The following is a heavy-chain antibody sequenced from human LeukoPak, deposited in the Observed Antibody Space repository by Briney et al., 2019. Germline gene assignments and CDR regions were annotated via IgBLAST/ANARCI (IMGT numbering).Heavy chain of an antibody. CDR3: ARDTSYYDILTGFHKPGYFDY. Sequence: SETLSLTCTVPGGSISSYYWSWIRQPPGKGLEWIGYIYYSGSTNYNPSLKSRVTISVDTSKNQFSLKLSSVTAADTAVYYCARDTSYYDILTGFHKPGYFDYWGQGTLVTVSS. J-gene: IGHJ4*02. D-gene: IGHD3-9*01. CDR2: IYYSGST. V-gene: IGHV4-59*01. CDR1: GGSISSYY.